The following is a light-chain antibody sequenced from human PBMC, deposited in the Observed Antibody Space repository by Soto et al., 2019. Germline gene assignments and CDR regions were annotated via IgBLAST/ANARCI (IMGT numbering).Light chain of an antibody. V-gene: IGKV1-39*01. CDR3: QQRYSTPTWT. J-gene: IGKJ1*01. CDR2: DAS. CDR1: QSISSY. Sequence: DIQMTQSPSSLSASVGDRVTITCRARQSISSYLNWYQQKPGKAPKILIYDASSLQSGVPLRISGSRSRTEFTLNISSLKPEDLAAYYCQQRYSTPTWTFGQGPKVEIK.